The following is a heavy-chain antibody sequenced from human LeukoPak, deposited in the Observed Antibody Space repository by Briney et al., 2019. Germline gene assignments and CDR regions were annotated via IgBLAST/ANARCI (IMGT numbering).Heavy chain of an antibody. CDR3: AKLWMMGYDILTGYSALNGDAFDI. V-gene: IGHV1-18*01. CDR2: ISAYNGNT. J-gene: IGHJ3*02. Sequence: ASVKVSCKASGYTFTSYGISWVRQAPGQGLEWMGWISAYNGNTNYAQKLQGRVTMTTDTSTSTAYMELRSLRSDDTAVYYCAKLWMMGYDILTGYSALNGDAFDIWGQGTMVTVSS. CDR1: GYTFTSYG. D-gene: IGHD3-9*01.